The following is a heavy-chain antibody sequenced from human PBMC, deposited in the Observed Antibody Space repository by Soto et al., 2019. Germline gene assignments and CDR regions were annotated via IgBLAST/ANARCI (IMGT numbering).Heavy chain of an antibody. Sequence: QLQLQESGPGLVKPSETLSLTCTVSGDSISSSSYYWGWIRQPPGKGLEWIGSIYYSGSTYYNPSRKSRVTISVDTSKNQFSLKLSSVTAADTAVFYCARSGYYYYYGMDVWGQGTTVTVSS. V-gene: IGHV4-39*01. D-gene: IGHD2-15*01. CDR3: ARSGYYYYYGMDV. J-gene: IGHJ6*02. CDR2: IYYSGST. CDR1: GDSISSSSYY.